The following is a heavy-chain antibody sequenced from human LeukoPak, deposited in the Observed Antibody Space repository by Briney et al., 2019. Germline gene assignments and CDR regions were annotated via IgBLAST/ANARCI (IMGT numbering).Heavy chain of an antibody. D-gene: IGHD5-18*01. J-gene: IGHJ4*02. CDR1: GYTFTSYY. CDR3: ARENVDTAMAY. CDR2: INPSGGST. Sequence: GASVKVSCKASGYTFTSYYMHWVRQAPGQGLEWMGIINPSGGSTSYAQKFQGRVTMTRDTSTNTVYMELSSLRSEDTAVYYCARENVDTAMAYWGQGTLVTVSS. V-gene: IGHV1-46*01.